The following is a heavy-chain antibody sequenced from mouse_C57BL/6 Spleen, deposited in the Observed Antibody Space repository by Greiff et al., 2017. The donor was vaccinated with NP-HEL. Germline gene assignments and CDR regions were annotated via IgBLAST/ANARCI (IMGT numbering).Heavy chain of an antibody. V-gene: IGHV1-82*01. Sequence: QVQLQQSGPELVKPGASVKISCKASGYAFSSSWMNWVKQRPGKGLEWIGRIYPGDGDTNYNGKFKGKATLTADKSSSTAYMQLSSLTSEDSAVYFCASLYGNYEFAYWGQGTLVTVSA. CDR1: GYAFSSSW. J-gene: IGHJ3*01. D-gene: IGHD2-1*01. CDR2: IYPGDGDT. CDR3: ASLYGNYEFAY.